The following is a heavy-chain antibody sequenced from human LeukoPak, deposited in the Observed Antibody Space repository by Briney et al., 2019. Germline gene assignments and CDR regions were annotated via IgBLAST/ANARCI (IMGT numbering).Heavy chain of an antibody. Sequence: GGSLRLSCSASGFTFSSYAMHWVRQAPGKGLEYVSAISSNGGSTYYADSVKGRVTISRDNSKNTLYLQMSSLRAEDTAVYYCAREKVGATTFDYWGQGTLVTVSS. CDR1: GFTFSSYA. J-gene: IGHJ4*02. D-gene: IGHD1-26*01. V-gene: IGHV3-64D*09. CDR2: ISSNGGST. CDR3: AREKVGATTFDY.